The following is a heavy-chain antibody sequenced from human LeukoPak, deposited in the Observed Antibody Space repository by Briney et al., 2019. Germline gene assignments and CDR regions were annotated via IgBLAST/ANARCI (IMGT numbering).Heavy chain of an antibody. D-gene: IGHD4-17*01. Sequence: GGSLRLSCAPSGFTFSSYWMHWVRQAPGKGLVWVSRINSDGSSTSYADSVKGRFTISRDNAKNTLYLQMNSLRAEDTAVYYCARASATHSEDDYGDADWYFDLWGRGTLVTVSS. J-gene: IGHJ2*01. CDR3: ARASATHSEDDYGDADWYFDL. CDR2: INSDGSST. CDR1: GFTFSSYW. V-gene: IGHV3-74*01.